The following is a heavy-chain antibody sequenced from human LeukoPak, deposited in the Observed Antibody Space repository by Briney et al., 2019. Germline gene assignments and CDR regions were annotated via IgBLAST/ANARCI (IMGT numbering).Heavy chain of an antibody. V-gene: IGHV3-21*01. CDR2: ISSISSYI. J-gene: IGHJ4*02. CDR1: GFTFSSYS. Sequence: GGSLRLSCAASGFTFSSYSMNWVRQAPGKGLEWVSSISSISSYIFYADSVKGRFTISRDNAKNSMYLQMNSLRAEDTAVYYCARGDIVVVPAATDYWGQGALATVSS. CDR3: ARGDIVVVPAATDY. D-gene: IGHD2-2*01.